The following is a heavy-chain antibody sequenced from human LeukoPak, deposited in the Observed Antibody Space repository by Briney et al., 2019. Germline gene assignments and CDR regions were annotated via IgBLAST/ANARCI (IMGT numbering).Heavy chain of an antibody. CDR3: ARDKDGGAPLDYFDY. V-gene: IGHV3-23*01. D-gene: IGHD3-16*01. CDR1: GFTFSSYA. J-gene: IGHJ4*02. CDR2: ISGSGGST. Sequence: GGSLRLSCAASGFTFSSYAMSWVRQAPGKGLEWVSAISGSGGSTYYADSVKGRFTISRDNSKDTLYLQMNSLRAEDTAVYYCARDKDGGAPLDYFDYWGQGTLVTVSS.